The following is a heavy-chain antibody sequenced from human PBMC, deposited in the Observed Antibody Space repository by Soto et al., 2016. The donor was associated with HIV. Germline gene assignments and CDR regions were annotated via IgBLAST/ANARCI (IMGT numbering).Heavy chain of an antibody. J-gene: IGHJ3*01. Sequence: EVQLLESGGGLVQPGRSLRLSCAASGFTFSSYDMSWVRQAPGKGLEWVSAISGGGGGTYYADSVKGRFTISRDNSKNKLFLQMNSLTADDTAVYYCAKDRGRITMVQPAWGQGTLVIVSS. CDR1: GFTFSSYD. D-gene: IGHD3-10*01. CDR2: ISGGGGGT. CDR3: AKDRGRITMVQPA. V-gene: IGHV3-23*01.